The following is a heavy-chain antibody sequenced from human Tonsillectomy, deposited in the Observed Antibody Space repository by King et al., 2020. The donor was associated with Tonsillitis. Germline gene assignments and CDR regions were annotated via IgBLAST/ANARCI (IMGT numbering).Heavy chain of an antibody. Sequence: VQLVESGGGLVKPGGSLRLSCAASGFIFSNTWMNWVRQAPGKGLEWVGRIKSKIDGGTIDYASPVKGRLTISRDDSKTTMYLQMNTLKIEDTAVYYCVTFGSITSEGTPFDYWGQGALVTVSS. CDR3: VTFGSITSEGTPFDY. V-gene: IGHV3-15*01. CDR2: IKSKIDGGTI. CDR1: GFIFSNTW. J-gene: IGHJ4*02. D-gene: IGHD1-1*01.